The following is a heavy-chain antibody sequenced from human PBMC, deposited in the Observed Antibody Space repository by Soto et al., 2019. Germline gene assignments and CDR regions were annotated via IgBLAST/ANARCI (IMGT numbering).Heavy chain of an antibody. V-gene: IGHV1-8*01. CDR2: MNPNSGNT. CDR1: GYTFTSYD. CDR3: ARSKYGMDV. J-gene: IGHJ6*02. Sequence: QVQLVQSGAEVKKPGASVKVSCKASGYTFTSYDINWVRQATGQGLEWMGWMNPNSGNTGYAQKFXXSXTXXRTTSISTAYMELSSLRSEDTAVYYCARSKYGMDVWGQGTTVTVSS.